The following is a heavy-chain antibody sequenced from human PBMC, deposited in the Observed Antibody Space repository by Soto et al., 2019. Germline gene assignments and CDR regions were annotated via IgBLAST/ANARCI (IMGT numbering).Heavy chain of an antibody. J-gene: IGHJ6*02. CDR1: GGTFSSYA. D-gene: IGHD6-13*01. V-gene: IGHV1-69*13. CDR3: ARGWSNYYYYGMDV. CDR2: IIPIFGTA. Sequence: SVKVSCKASGGTFSSYAISWVRQAPGQGLEWMGGIIPIFGTANYAQKFQGRVTVTADESTSTAYMELSSLRSEDTAVYYCARGWSNYYYYGMDVWGQGTTVTVSS.